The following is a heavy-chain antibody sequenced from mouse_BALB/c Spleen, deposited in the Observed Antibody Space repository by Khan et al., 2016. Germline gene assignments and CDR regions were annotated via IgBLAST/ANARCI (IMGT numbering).Heavy chain of an antibody. V-gene: IGHV1-9*01. D-gene: IGHD2-2*01. Sequence: QVQLQQSGAELMKPGASVKISCKATGYTFSSYWIEWVKQRPGHGLEWIGEILPGSDSTKYNEKFKGKATFTADTSSNTAYMQLSSLTSEYSAVXYCASSGYGYYRYFDVWGAGTTVTFSS. CDR3: ASSGYGYYRYFDV. CDR2: ILPGSDST. J-gene: IGHJ1*01. CDR1: GYTFSSYW.